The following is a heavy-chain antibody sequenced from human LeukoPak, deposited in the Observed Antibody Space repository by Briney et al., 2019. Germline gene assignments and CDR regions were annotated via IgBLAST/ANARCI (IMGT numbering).Heavy chain of an antibody. Sequence: GSLRLSCAASGFTFSDYWMSWIRQSPGKGLEWIGYVYYSGSTNYNPSLKSRVTISIDMSKNQFSLKLRSVTAADTALYHCARAGLSGTAAGHWYFDLWGRGTLVTVSS. CDR2: VYYSGST. CDR3: ARAGLSGTAAGHWYFDL. J-gene: IGHJ2*01. D-gene: IGHD3-10*01. V-gene: IGHV4-59*01. CDR1: GFTFSDYW.